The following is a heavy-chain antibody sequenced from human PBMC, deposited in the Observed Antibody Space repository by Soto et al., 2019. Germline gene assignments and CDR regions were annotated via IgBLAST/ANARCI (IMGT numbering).Heavy chain of an antibody. V-gene: IGHV4-30-2*01. CDR3: ARGGVDYYDSSGYYFSPYYFDY. Sequence: SETLSLTCTVSGGSISSGGYYWSWIRQHPGKGLEWIGYIYHSGSTYYNPSLKSRVTISVDRSKNQFSLKLSSVTAADTAVYYCARGGVDYYDSSGYYFSPYYFDYRGQGTLVTVSS. CDR2: IYHSGST. J-gene: IGHJ4*02. CDR1: GGSISSGGYY. D-gene: IGHD3-22*01.